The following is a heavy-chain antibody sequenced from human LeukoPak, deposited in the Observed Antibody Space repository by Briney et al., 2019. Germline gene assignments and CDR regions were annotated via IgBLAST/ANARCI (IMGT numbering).Heavy chain of an antibody. Sequence: PGGSLRLSCAASGFTFSSYSMNWVRQAPGKGLEWVSYISSSSNTVYYADSVRGRFTISRDNAKNSLYLQMNSLRAEDTAVYYCARGPEYYFDYWGQGTLVTVSS. V-gene: IGHV3-48*01. J-gene: IGHJ4*02. CDR1: GFTFSSYS. CDR3: ARGPEYYFDY. CDR2: ISSSSNTV.